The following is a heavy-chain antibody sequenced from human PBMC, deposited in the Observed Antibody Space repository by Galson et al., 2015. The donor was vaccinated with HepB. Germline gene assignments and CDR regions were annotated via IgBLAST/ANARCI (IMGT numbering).Heavy chain of an antibody. Sequence: SCKASGGTFSSYAISWVRQAPGQGLEWMGGIIPIFTTATYAQKFQGRVTITADKSTGTAYMELSSLRSEGTAVYYCARRLPVTGTTGWFDPWGQGTLVTVSS. CDR1: GGTFSSYA. CDR3: ARRLPVTGTTGWFDP. CDR2: IIPIFTTA. J-gene: IGHJ5*02. D-gene: IGHD1-20*01. V-gene: IGHV1-69*06.